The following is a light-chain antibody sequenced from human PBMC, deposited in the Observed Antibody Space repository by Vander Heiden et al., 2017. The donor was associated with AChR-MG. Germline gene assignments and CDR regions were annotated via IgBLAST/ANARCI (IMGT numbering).Light chain of an antibody. CDR3: DSYTSSSTVI. CDR2: EVS. Sequence: QSALTQPASVSGSPGQSITISCTGTSSDIGGYNYVSWSQQHPGKAPKFLIYEVSNRPSGVSSRFSGSKSGNTASLTISGLQAEDEADYYCDSYTSSSTVIFGGGTTLTVL. V-gene: IGLV2-14*01. J-gene: IGLJ2*01. CDR1: SSDIGGYNY.